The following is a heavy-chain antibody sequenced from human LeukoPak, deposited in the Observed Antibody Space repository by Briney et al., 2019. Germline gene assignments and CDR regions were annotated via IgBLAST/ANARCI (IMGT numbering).Heavy chain of an antibody. CDR2: MNPNSGNT. Sequence: ASVKVSCKASGYTFTSYDINWVRQATGQGLEWMGWMNPNSGNTGYAQKFRGRVTMTRNTSISTAYMELSSLRSEDTAVYYCARGAGDSSSWLPEWGYYYYGMDVWGQGTTVTVSS. CDR3: ARGAGDSSSWLPEWGYYYYGMDV. CDR1: GYTFTSYD. V-gene: IGHV1-8*01. J-gene: IGHJ6*02. D-gene: IGHD6-13*01.